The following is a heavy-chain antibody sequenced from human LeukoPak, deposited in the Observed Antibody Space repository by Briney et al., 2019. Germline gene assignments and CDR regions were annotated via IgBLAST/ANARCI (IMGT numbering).Heavy chain of an antibody. CDR2: ISYDGSNK. D-gene: IGHD2-15*01. CDR3: ARDPSIDYCSGGSCYLDY. CDR1: GFTFSSYA. Sequence: PGGSLRLSCAASGFTFSSYAMHWVRQAPGKGLEWVAVISYDGSNKYYADSVKGRFTISRDNSKNTLYLQMNSLRAEDTAVYYCARDPSIDYCSGGSCYLDYWGQGTLVTVSS. J-gene: IGHJ4*02. V-gene: IGHV3-30-3*01.